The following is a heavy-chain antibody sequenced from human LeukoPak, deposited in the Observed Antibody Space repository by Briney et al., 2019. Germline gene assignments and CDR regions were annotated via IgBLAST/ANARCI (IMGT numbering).Heavy chain of an antibody. D-gene: IGHD5-18*01. CDR1: GFTFSSYW. Sequence: PGGSLRLSCAASGFTFSSYWMHWVRQAPGKGLVWVSRIKSDGSTTNYADSVKGRFTISRDKAKKTLYMEMKSLRGEDTAVYYCERVVDTHFDYWGQGTLVTVSS. V-gene: IGHV3-74*01. CDR2: IKSDGSTT. J-gene: IGHJ4*02. CDR3: ERVVDTHFDY.